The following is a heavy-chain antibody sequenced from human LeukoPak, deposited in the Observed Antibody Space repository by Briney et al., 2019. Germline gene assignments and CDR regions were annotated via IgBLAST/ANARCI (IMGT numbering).Heavy chain of an antibody. V-gene: IGHV3-30-3*01. CDR3: AKEFSITMIVVVPDAFDI. CDR1: GFTFSSYA. J-gene: IGHJ3*02. Sequence: PGRSLRLSCAASGFTFSSYAMHWVRQAPGKGLEWVAVISYDGSNKYYADSVKGRFTISRDNSKNTLYLQMNSLRAEDTAVYYCAKEFSITMIVVVPDAFDIWGQGTMVTVSS. CDR2: ISYDGSNK. D-gene: IGHD3-22*01.